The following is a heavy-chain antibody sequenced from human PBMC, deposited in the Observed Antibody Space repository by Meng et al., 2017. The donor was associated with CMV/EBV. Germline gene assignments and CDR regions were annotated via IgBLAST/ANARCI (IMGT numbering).Heavy chain of an antibody. J-gene: IGHJ4*02. CDR1: GGTFSGYA. CDR2: IIPIFGTA. V-gene: IGHV1-69*05. Sequence: YCKASGGTFSGYAISWVRQAPGQGLEWMGGIIPIFGTANYAQKFQGRVTITTDESTSTAYMELSSLRSEDTAVYYCARADRTESLDYWGQGTLVTVSS. D-gene: IGHD1-14*01. CDR3: ARADRTESLDY.